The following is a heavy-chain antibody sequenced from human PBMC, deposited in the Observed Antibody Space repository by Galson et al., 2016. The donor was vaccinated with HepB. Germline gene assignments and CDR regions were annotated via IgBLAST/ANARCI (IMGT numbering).Heavy chain of an antibody. V-gene: IGHV3-30*18. CDR2: DSMDGRRK. Sequence: SLRLSCAASGFSFSRYWMAWVRQAPGKGLEWVAADSMDGRRKFYADSVKGRFTISRDNSNNMLFLQMNSLTADDTAVYYCAKRHEYCPPVGCSVDSWGQGTLVSVSS. CDR3: AKRHEYCPPVGCSVDS. CDR1: GFSFSRYW. D-gene: IGHD2/OR15-2a*01. J-gene: IGHJ4*02.